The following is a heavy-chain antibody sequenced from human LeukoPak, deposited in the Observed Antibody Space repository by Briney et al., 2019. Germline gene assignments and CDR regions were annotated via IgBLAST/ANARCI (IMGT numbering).Heavy chain of an antibody. CDR3: ARGPRGSYHDY. V-gene: IGHV4-30-2*01. J-gene: IGHJ4*02. CDR1: GGSISSGGYS. D-gene: IGHD1-26*01. CDR2: IYHSGST. Sequence: SETLSLTCAVSGGSISSGGYSWGWIRQPPGKGLEWIGYIYHSGSTYYNPSLKSRVTISVDRSKNQFSLKLSSVTAADTAVYYCARGPRGSYHDYWGQGTLVTVSS.